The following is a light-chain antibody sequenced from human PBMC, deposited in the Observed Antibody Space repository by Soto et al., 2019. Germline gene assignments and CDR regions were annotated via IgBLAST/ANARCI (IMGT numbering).Light chain of an antibody. CDR1: SGSVSTIYY. J-gene: IGLJ1*01. CDR2: STN. CDR3: WLYMGSXIYV. Sequence: QTVVTQEPSFSVSPVGTVTLTCGLSSGSVSTIYYPSWYQQTPGQAPRTLIYSTNTRSSGVPDRFSGSVLGSKAALTITGAQADDESDYYCWLYMGSXIYVFGTGTKVXV. V-gene: IGLV8-61*01.